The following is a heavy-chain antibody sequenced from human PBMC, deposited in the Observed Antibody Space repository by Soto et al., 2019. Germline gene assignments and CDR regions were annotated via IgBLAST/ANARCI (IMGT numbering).Heavy chain of an antibody. CDR3: TRADREFSGSYCIY. V-gene: IGHV1-18*01. CDR1: GYTFTNYG. Sequence: QVQLVQSGAEVKKPGASVKVSCKASGYTFTNYGINWVRQAPGQGLEWMGGISGNNGNTNYAQNLQGRVTMTTDTSTNTAYMEVRSLRSDDTAVYYCTRADREFSGSYCIYWGQGTVVTVSS. CDR2: ISGNNGNT. D-gene: IGHD1-26*01. J-gene: IGHJ4*02.